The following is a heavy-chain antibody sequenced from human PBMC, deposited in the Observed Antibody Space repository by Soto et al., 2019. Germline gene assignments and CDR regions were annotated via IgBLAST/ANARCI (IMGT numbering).Heavy chain of an antibody. D-gene: IGHD3-3*01. CDR1: GFTFSSYA. CDR2: ISYDGSNK. J-gene: IGHJ6*03. CDR3: ARNPSSEKDYYYMDV. V-gene: IGHV3-30-3*01. Sequence: GGSLRLSCAASGFTFSSYAMHWVRQAPGKGLEWVGVISYDGSNKYYADSVKGRFTISRDKSKNTPYLQMNSLRAEDTAVYYCARNPSSEKDYYYMDVWGKGTTVTVSS.